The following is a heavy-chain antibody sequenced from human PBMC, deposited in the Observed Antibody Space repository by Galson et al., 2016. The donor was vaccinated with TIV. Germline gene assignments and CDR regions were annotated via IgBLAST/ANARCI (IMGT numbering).Heavy chain of an antibody. J-gene: IGHJ1*01. Sequence: LSLTCAVSGDSIKSDTHSWNWIRQSPGKGLEWLGYIYSSGVTESNPSLRSRASITIDTSKNQFSLKMTSVTAADTAVYYCARGPPFSPWGQGTLVTVSS. V-gene: IGHV4-30-2*06. CDR2: IYSSGVT. CDR3: ARGPPFSP. CDR1: GDSIKSDTHS.